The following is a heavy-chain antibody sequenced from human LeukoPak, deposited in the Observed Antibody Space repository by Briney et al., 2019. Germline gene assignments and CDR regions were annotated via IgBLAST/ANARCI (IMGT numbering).Heavy chain of an antibody. D-gene: IGHD6-13*01. CDR1: GGSFSGYY. CDR2: INHSGGT. Sequence: SETLSLTCAVYGGSFSGYYWSWIRQPPGKGLEWIGEINHSGGTNYNPSLKSRVTISVDTPKNQFSLKLSSVTAADTAVYYCARGSSWTPYYFGYWGQGTQVTVSS. CDR3: ARGSSWTPYYFGY. V-gene: IGHV4-34*01. J-gene: IGHJ4*02.